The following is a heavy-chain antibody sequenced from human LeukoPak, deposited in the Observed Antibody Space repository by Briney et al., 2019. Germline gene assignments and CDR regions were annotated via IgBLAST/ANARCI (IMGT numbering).Heavy chain of an antibody. CDR3: ARDLAVADDY. CDR1: GFTFSSYS. Sequence: GGSLRLSCAASGFTFSSYSMNWVRQAPGRGLEWVSSISSSSSYIYYAGSVKGRFTISRDNAKNSLYLQMNSLRAEDTAVYYCARDLAVADDYWGQGTLVTVSS. V-gene: IGHV3-21*01. J-gene: IGHJ4*02. CDR2: ISSSSSYI. D-gene: IGHD6-19*01.